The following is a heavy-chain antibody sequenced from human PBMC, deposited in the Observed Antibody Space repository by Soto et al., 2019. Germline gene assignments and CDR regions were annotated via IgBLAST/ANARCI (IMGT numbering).Heavy chain of an antibody. CDR2: ISGSGGST. J-gene: IGHJ6*02. Sequence: GGSLRLSCAASGFTFSSYAMSWVRQAPGKGLEWVSAISGSGGSTYYADSVKGRFTISRDNSKNTLYLQMNSLRAEDTAVYYCAKVPHHYYDSSGFHLGYYGMDVWGQGTTVTVSS. D-gene: IGHD3-22*01. CDR3: AKVPHHYYDSSGFHLGYYGMDV. V-gene: IGHV3-23*01. CDR1: GFTFSSYA.